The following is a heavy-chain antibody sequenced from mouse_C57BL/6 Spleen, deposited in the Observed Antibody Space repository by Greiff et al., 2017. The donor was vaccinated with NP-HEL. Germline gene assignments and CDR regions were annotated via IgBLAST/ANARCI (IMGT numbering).Heavy chain of an antibody. V-gene: IGHV1-50*01. D-gene: IGHD1-1*01. Sequence: QVQLQQPGAELVKPGASVKLSCKASGYTFTSYWMQWVKQRPGQGLEWIGEIDPSDSYTNYNQKFKGKATLTVDTSSSTAYMQLSSLTSEDSAVYSCARADLYYGSRKGFAYWGQGTLVTVSA. CDR2: IDPSDSYT. CDR1: GYTFTSYW. CDR3: ARADLYYGSRKGFAY. J-gene: IGHJ3*01.